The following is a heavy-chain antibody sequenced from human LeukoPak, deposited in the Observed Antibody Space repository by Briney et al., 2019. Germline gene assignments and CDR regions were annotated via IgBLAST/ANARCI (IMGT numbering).Heavy chain of an antibody. CDR1: GFTFNNYW. Sequence: GGSLRLSCAASGFTFNNYWMNWVRQTPGKGLEWVANIKDDGSEKYYLDSVKSRFTISRDNDKNSLYLQMNGLRAEDTAVYYCARVAWPYYFDSWGQGTLVTVSS. CDR2: IKDDGSEK. CDR3: ARVAWPYYFDS. J-gene: IGHJ4*02. V-gene: IGHV3-7*01.